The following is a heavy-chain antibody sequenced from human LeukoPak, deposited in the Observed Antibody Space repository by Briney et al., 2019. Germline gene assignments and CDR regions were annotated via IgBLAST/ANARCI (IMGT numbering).Heavy chain of an antibody. J-gene: IGHJ4*02. CDR2: ISASGGST. V-gene: IGHV3-23*01. CDR1: GFTFSNFA. Sequence: GGSLRLSCAASGFTFSNFAMSWVRQAPGKGLEWVSVISASGGSTYYADSVKGRFTISRDNPKNTLYLQMNSLRAEDTAVYYCAKGRESGDRRPVDYWGQGILVTVSS. D-gene: IGHD4-17*01. CDR3: AKGRESGDRRPVDY.